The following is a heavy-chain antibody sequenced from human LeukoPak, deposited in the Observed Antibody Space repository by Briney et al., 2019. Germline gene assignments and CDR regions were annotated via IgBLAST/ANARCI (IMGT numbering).Heavy chain of an antibody. CDR2: INAGNGNT. J-gene: IGHJ5*02. V-gene: IGHV1-3*01. CDR3: AAAVAGNWFDP. Sequence: ASVKVSCKASGYTFTSYAMHWVRQAPGQRLEWMGWINAGNGNTKYSQKFQGRVTITRDTSVSTAYMELSSLRSEDTAVYYCAAAVAGNWFDPWGQGTLVTVSS. CDR1: GYTFTSYA. D-gene: IGHD6-19*01.